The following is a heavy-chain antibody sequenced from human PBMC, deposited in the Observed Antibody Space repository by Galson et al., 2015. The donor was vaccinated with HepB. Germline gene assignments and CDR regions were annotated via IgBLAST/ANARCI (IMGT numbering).Heavy chain of an antibody. D-gene: IGHD1-14*01. CDR3: AAAKPEHPMDV. V-gene: IGHV1-58*01. Sequence: SVQVSCKSSGFAFTRSAVQWVRQARGQRLEWIGWIVVGSGNTNYAQKFQERVTITRDMSTSTAYMELSSLRSEDTAAYYCAAAKPEHPMDVWGQGTTVTVSS. J-gene: IGHJ6*02. CDR2: IVVGSGNT. CDR1: GFAFTRSA.